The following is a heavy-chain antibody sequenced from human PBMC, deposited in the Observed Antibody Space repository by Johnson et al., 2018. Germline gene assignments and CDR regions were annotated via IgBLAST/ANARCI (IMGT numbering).Heavy chain of an antibody. CDR2: IVVGSGTT. Sequence: QWVRQARRPRREWIGWIVVGSGTTNYAQKFQESVTITRDMSTITAKMELSSLRSEDTAVYYCAGDIGRSGYLRRPDASDIWGQGTMVTVSS. J-gene: IGHJ3*02. V-gene: IGHV1-58*01. CDR3: AGDIGRSGYLRRPDASDI. D-gene: IGHD3-22*01.